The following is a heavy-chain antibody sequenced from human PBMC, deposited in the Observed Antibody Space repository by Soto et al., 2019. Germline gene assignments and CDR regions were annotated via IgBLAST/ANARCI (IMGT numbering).Heavy chain of an antibody. CDR2: ISFDGNNG. CDR1: GFTLSSYA. V-gene: IGHV3-30-3*01. CDR3: ARDRSDV. J-gene: IGHJ4*02. Sequence: GGSLRLSCAASGFTLSSYAMYWVRQAPGKGLEWVAFISFDGNNGYADSVKGRFTISRDNSKNTVYLQMNSLRGEDTAVYYCARDRSDVWGQGTLVTVSS.